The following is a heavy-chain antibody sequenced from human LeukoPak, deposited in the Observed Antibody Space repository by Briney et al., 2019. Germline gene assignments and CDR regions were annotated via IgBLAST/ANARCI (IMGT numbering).Heavy chain of an antibody. V-gene: IGHV1-2*02. D-gene: IGHD3-22*01. Sequence: GASVKVSCKASGYTFTGYYMHWVRQAPGQGLEWMGWINTNSGGTNYAQKFQGSVTMTRDTSISTAYMELSRLRSDDTAVYYCARAPYDSSGYRPGDYWGQGTLVTVSS. J-gene: IGHJ4*02. CDR2: INTNSGGT. CDR3: ARAPYDSSGYRPGDY. CDR1: GYTFTGYY.